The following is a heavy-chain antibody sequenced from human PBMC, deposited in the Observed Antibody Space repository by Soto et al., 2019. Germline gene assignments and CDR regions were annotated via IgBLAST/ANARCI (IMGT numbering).Heavy chain of an antibody. CDR2: IITISTHI. J-gene: IGHJ4*02. CDR1: GFTFSDYS. CDR3: ARGTTTVQREDRLDY. V-gene: IGHV3-21*01. D-gene: IGHD1-26*01. Sequence: EVQVVESGGGLVKPGGSLRLSCAASGFTFSDYSMNWVRQGPGKGLEWVSSIITISTHIYYADSLKGRFTISRDNVKNSLYLQMNILRAEDTAVYYCARGTTTVQREDRLDYWGQGALVTVAS.